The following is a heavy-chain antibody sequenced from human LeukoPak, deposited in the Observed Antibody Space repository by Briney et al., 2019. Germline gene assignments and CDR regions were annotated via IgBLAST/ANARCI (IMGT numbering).Heavy chain of an antibody. J-gene: IGHJ5*02. D-gene: IGHD3-10*01. CDR2: TSYDGSDK. Sequence: GGSLRLSCAASGFTFSDYAMHWVRQAPGKGLEWVGFTSYDGSDKYYGDSVKGRFTISRDNSKNTLYLQMNSLRAEDTAVYYCGRGDRGRYSWGQGTQVTVSS. CDR3: GRGDRGRYS. V-gene: IGHV3-30*04. CDR1: GFTFSDYA.